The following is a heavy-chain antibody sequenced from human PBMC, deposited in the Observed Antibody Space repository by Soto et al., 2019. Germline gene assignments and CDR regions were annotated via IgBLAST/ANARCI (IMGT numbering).Heavy chain of an antibody. CDR3: ARVWGSSGYYYFITRHDAFDI. J-gene: IGHJ3*02. Sequence: ASVKVSCKASGYTFTSYDINWVRQATGQGLEWMGWMNPNSGNTGYAQKFQGRVTMTRNTSIRTAYMELSSLRSEDTAVYYCARVWGSSGYYYFITRHDAFDIWGQGTMVTVSS. V-gene: IGHV1-8*01. D-gene: IGHD3-22*01. CDR1: GYTFTSYD. CDR2: MNPNSGNT.